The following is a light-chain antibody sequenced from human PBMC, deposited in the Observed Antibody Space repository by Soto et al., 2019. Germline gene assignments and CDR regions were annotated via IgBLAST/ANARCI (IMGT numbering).Light chain of an antibody. CDR1: NIGTKN. J-gene: IGLJ2*01. Sequence: SYELTQPPSLSVAPGQTARITCGGNNIGTKNVHWYQQQPGQAPVLVVYDDQDRPSGIPERFSGSNSGNTATLTISRVEAGDEADYYCQVWDNRXXFGGGX. CDR3: QVWDNRXX. CDR2: DDQ. V-gene: IGLV3-21*02.